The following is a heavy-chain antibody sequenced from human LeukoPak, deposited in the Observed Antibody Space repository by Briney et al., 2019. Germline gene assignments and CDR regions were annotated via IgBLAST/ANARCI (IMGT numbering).Heavy chain of an antibody. D-gene: IGHD2-21*02. Sequence: PGGSLRLSCAASEFTFSDSWMHWVRQVPGEGLVWVSRVNSDGSHTTYADSVRGRFTISRDNATNTLYLQMNSLRAEDTGVYYCTRSSDGVTPPFDPWGQGTLVTVSS. CDR3: TRSSDGVTPPFDP. V-gene: IGHV3-74*01. CDR1: EFTFSDSW. J-gene: IGHJ5*02. CDR2: VNSDGSHT.